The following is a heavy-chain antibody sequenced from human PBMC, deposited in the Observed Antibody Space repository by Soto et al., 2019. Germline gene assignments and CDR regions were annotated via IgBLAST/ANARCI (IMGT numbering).Heavy chain of an antibody. CDR1: GGSISSSTFY. V-gene: IGHV4-39*01. CDR3: AYFDWLHY. CDR2: VYYDGTT. J-gene: IGHJ4*02. Sequence: PSETLSLTCTVSGGSISSSTFYWGWIRQPPGKGLEWIGSVYYDGTTYYNPSLRSRVTISVDTSKNQFSLKMSSVTAADTAAYYCAYFDWLHYWGQGTLVTVSS. D-gene: IGHD3-9*01.